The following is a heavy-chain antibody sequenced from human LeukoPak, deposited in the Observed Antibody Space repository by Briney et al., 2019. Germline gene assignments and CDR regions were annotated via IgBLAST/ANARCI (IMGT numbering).Heavy chain of an antibody. J-gene: IGHJ3*02. CDR2: IYPGDSDT. Sequence: GESLKISCKGSGYSFTSYWIGWVRQVPGKGLEWMGIIYPGDSDTRYSPSFQGQVTISADKSISTAYLQWSSLKASDAAMYYCARHNIPYGDYVGSAFDIWGQGTMVTVSS. V-gene: IGHV5-51*01. CDR3: ARHNIPYGDYVGSAFDI. CDR1: GYSFTSYW. D-gene: IGHD4-17*01.